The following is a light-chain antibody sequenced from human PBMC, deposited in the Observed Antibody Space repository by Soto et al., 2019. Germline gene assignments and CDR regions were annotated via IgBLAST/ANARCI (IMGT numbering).Light chain of an antibody. CDR1: RSVSNNY. CDR3: QQHYQWPIT. V-gene: IGKV3-20*01. J-gene: IGKJ5*01. Sequence: EIVLTQSQGTPSLFPGERATLSCTVSRSVSNNYLAWYQQKPGQAPRLLIYGASNRATGIPDRFSGSGSGTEFTLTINSLQSEDFAVYYCQQHYQWPITFGQGALLEIK. CDR2: GAS.